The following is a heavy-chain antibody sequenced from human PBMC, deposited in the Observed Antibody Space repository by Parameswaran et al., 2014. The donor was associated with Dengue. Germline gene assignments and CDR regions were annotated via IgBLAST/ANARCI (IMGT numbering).Heavy chain of an antibody. Sequence: VRQMPGKGLEWIGSIYYSGSTYYNPSLKSRVTISVDTSKNQFSLKLSSVTAADTAVYYCAREAHFMTTVTSDAFDIWGQGTMVTVSS. D-gene: IGHD4-17*01. CDR2: IYYSGST. J-gene: IGHJ3*02. CDR3: AREAHFMTTVTSDAFDI. V-gene: IGHV4-39*02.